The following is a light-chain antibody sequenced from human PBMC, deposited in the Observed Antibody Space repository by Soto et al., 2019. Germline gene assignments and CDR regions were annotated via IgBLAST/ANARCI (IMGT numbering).Light chain of an antibody. J-gene: IGKJ2*01. CDR2: DAS. CDR1: QSVSSY. Sequence: EIVLTQSPATLSLSPGERATLSCRASQSVSSYLAWYQQKPGQAPRLLIYDASNRATGIPARFSGSGSGTDFTLTISSLEPEDWAVYYCQQRSHWPGTFGQGTKLEIK. V-gene: IGKV3-11*01. CDR3: QQRSHWPGT.